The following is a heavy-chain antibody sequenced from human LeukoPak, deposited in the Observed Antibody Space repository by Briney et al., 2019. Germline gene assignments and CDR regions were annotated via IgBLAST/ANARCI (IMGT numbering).Heavy chain of an antibody. Sequence: SETLSLTCAFYGGSFSGYYWSLIRQPPGKGLEWVWEINHSGSTNYNPSLKSRVTITVDTSKSQFSLELSSVTAADTAVYYCAREYYDYIWGSYRYTLWYFDYWGQGTLVTVSS. D-gene: IGHD3-16*02. V-gene: IGHV4-34*01. CDR1: GGSFSGYY. CDR3: AREYYDYIWGSYRYTLWYFDY. CDR2: INHSGST. J-gene: IGHJ4*02.